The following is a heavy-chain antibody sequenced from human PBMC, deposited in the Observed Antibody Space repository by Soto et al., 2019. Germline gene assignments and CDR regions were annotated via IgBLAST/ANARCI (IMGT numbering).Heavy chain of an antibody. D-gene: IGHD4-17*01. V-gene: IGHV1-24*01. J-gene: IGHJ5*02. Sequence: QVQLVQSGAEVKKPGASVKVSRKVSGYTLNEVAMHWGRQAPGKGLEWLGGFDPDEAETIYAQHFQGRVTMTEDTSTDTVYMELSSLRSEDTALYFCTTYHGDYNFDHWGQGTLVTVSS. CDR1: GYTLNEVA. CDR2: FDPDEAET. CDR3: TTYHGDYNFDH.